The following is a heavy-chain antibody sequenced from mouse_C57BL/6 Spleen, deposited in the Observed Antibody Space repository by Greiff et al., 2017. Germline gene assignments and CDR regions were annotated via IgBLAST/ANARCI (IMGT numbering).Heavy chain of an antibody. CDR1: GFTFSSYG. J-gene: IGHJ4*01. V-gene: IGHV5-6*01. Sequence: EVKVVESGGDLVKPGGSLKLSCAASGFTFSSYGMSWVRQTPDKRLEWVATISSGGSYTYYPDSVKGRFTISRDNAKNTLYLQMSSLKSEDTAMYYCARLDSSGYRAMDYGGQGTSVTVSS. D-gene: IGHD3-2*02. CDR2: ISSGGSYT. CDR3: ARLDSSGYRAMDY.